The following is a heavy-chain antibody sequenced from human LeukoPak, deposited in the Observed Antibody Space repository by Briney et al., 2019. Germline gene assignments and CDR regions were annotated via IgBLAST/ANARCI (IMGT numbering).Heavy chain of an antibody. V-gene: IGHV3-66*01. CDR3: ARGKDYCSSTSCYGGVDY. D-gene: IGHD2-2*01. CDR1: GFTVSSNY. J-gene: IGHJ4*02. Sequence: PGRSLRLSCAASGFTVSSNYMSWVRQAPGKGLEWVSVIYSGGSTYYADSVKGRFTISRDNSKNTLYLQMNSLRAEDTAVYYCARGKDYCSSTSCYGGVDYWGQGTLVTVSS. CDR2: IYSGGST.